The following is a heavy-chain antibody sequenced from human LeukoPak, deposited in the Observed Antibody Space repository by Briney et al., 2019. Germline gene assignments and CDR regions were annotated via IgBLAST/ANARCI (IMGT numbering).Heavy chain of an antibody. CDR3: ARDISGTCYDSSGYSDY. CDR2: INPNSGGT. D-gene: IGHD3-22*01. V-gene: IGHV1-2*02. CDR1: GYTFTGYY. Sequence: ASVKVSCKASGYTFTGYYMHWVRQAPGQGLEWMGWINPNSGGTNYAQKFQGRVTMTRDTSISTAYMELSRLRSDDTAVYYCARDISGTCYDSSGYSDYWGQGTLVTVSS. J-gene: IGHJ4*02.